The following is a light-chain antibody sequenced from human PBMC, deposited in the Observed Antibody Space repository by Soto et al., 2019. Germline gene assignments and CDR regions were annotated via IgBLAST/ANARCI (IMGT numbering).Light chain of an antibody. J-gene: IGKJ1*01. CDR1: ESVSTN. V-gene: IGKV3-15*01. CDR3: QQYSIWRT. CDR2: GAS. Sequence: EIEMTQSPATLSLAPGERVPLSWRASESVSTNLAWYQQKAGQAPRLLIYGASTRATGIPARFSGSGSGTEFTLTISSLQSEDFAVYYCQQYSIWRTFGQGTKVDIK.